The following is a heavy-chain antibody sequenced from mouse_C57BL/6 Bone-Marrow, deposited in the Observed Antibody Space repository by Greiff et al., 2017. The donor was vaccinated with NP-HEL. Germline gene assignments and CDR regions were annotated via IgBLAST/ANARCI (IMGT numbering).Heavy chain of an antibody. CDR2: ILPGSGST. Sequence: VKLMESGAELMKPGASVKLSCTASGYTFTGYWIEWVKQRPGHGLEWIGEILPGSGSTNYNEKFKGKATLTADTSSNTAYMLRSRLAAEDSAIYYCATSGNYFDYWGQGTTLTVSS. CDR1: GYTFTGYW. D-gene: IGHD3-2*02. CDR3: ATSGNYFDY. J-gene: IGHJ2*01. V-gene: IGHV1-9*01.